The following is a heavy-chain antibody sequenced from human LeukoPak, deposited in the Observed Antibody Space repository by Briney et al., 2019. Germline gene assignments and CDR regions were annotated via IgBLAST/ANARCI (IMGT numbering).Heavy chain of an antibody. Sequence: GGSLRLSCAASGFIFSDAWLSWVRQAPGKGLEWVGRIKSKADGEKGLEWVGHIKTKTEGGTTDYAAPVKGRFTISRDDSKNTAYLQMNSLETEDTAVYYCTAGTGTTDFDYWGQGTLVTVSS. J-gene: IGHJ4*02. CDR2: IKTKTEGGTT. CDR3: TAGTGTTDFDY. V-gene: IGHV3-15*01. D-gene: IGHD1-1*01. CDR1: GFIFSDAW.